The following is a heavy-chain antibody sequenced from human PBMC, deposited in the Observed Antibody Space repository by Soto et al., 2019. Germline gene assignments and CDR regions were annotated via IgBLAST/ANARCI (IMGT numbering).Heavy chain of an antibody. Sequence: PSETLSLTCTVSGGSISSGAYYWSWIRQHPGKGLEWIGYIYYSGTTYYNPSLKSRLAISVDRSKNQFSLKLSSVTAADTALYYCARGYDSSGYWGGLDFDYWGQGTLVTVSS. CDR2: IYYSGTT. V-gene: IGHV4-31*03. CDR1: GGSISSGAYY. J-gene: IGHJ4*02. CDR3: ARGYDSSGYWGGLDFDY. D-gene: IGHD3-22*01.